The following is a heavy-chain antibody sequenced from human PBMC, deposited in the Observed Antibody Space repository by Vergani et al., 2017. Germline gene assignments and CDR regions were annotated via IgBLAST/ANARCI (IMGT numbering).Heavy chain of an antibody. V-gene: IGHV3-21*01. J-gene: IGHJ6*02. D-gene: IGHD3-10*01. CDR2: ISSSSSNI. CDR3: ARDGVLLWFGEALSV. CDR1: GFTFSSYS. Sequence: EVQLVESGGGLVKPGGSLRLSCAASGFTFSSYSMNWVRQAPGKGLEWVSSISSSSSNIYYADSVKGRFTISRDNAKTSLYLQMNSLRAEDTAVYYCARDGVLLWFGEALSVWGQGTTVTVSS.